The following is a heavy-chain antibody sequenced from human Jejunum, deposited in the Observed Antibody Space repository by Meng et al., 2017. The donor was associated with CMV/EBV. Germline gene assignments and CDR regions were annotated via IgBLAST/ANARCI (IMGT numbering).Heavy chain of an antibody. J-gene: IGHJ4*02. CDR2: ISWNSGAI. D-gene: IGHD5-12*01. CDR1: GFTFDDYA. CDR3: VKGRGWGDYHYFDN. V-gene: IGHV3-9*01. Sequence: GFTFDDYAMNWVRQAPGKGLEWVSGISWNSGAIGYADSMKGRFTISRDNAKNSLYLQLNSLRSEDTGLYHCVKGRGWGDYHYFDNWGQGTLVTVSS.